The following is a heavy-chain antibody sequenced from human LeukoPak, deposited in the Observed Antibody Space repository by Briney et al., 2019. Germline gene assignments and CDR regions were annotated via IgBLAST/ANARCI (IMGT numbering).Heavy chain of an antibody. V-gene: IGHV3-33*06. CDR3: AKDPGGWSLDS. Sequence: PGGPLRLSCVASGFTFTDHGLHWVRQAPGKGLEWVAVIWYDGTKEYYADSVKGRFTISRDNSKNTIYLQMNSLRVEDTAVYYCAKDPGGWSLDSWGQGTLVTVAS. D-gene: IGHD6-19*01. CDR2: IWYDGTKE. CDR1: GFTFTDHG. J-gene: IGHJ4*02.